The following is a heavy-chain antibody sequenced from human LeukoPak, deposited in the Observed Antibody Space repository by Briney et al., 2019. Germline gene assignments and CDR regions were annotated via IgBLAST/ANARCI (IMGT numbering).Heavy chain of an antibody. J-gene: IGHJ4*02. V-gene: IGHV3-7*01. D-gene: IGHD6-6*01. CDR3: ARVGSSSSGFDY. Sequence: GGSLRLSCAASGFTLSRYWMSWVRQAPGKGLEWVASINQDESAKYYVDSVKGRFTISRDNAKNTLYLQMNSLRAEDTAMYYCARVGSSSSGFDYWGQGTLVTVSS. CDR1: GFTLSRYW. CDR2: INQDESAK.